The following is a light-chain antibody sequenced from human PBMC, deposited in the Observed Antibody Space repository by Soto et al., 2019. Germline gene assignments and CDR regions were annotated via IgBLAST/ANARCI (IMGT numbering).Light chain of an antibody. V-gene: IGLV2-23*01. Sequence: QSALTQPASVSGSPGQSITISCTGTSSDVGSYNLVSWYQQHPGKAPKLMIYEGSKRPSGVSNRFSGSKSGNTASLTISGLQSEDEADYSCCSYAGSSTWVFGGGTKHTVL. J-gene: IGLJ3*02. CDR2: EGS. CDR3: CSYAGSSTWV. CDR1: SSDVGSYNL.